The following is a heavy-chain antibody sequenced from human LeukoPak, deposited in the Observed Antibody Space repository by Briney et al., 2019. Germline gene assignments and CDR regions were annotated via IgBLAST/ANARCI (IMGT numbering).Heavy chain of an antibody. Sequence: GRSLRLSCAASGFTFDDYAMHWVRQAPGKGLEWVSGISWNSGSIGYADSVKGRFTISRDNAKNSLYLQMNSLRAEDTALYYCAKGSYYDSSGHFDYWGQGTLVTVSP. CDR2: ISWNSGSI. V-gene: IGHV3-9*01. CDR3: AKGSYYDSSGHFDY. J-gene: IGHJ4*02. D-gene: IGHD3-22*01. CDR1: GFTFDDYA.